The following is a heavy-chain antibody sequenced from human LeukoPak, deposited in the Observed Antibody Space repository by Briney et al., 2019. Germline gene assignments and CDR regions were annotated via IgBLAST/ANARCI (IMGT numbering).Heavy chain of an antibody. CDR3: ARESPSIAARYFDY. D-gene: IGHD6-6*01. CDR2: IIPIFGTA. J-gene: IGHJ4*02. Sequence: ASVKVSCKASGGTFSSYAISWVRQAPGQGLEWMGGIIPIFGTANYAQKFQGRVTITADESTSTAYMELSSLRSEDTAVYYCARESPSIAARYFDYWGQGTLVTVSS. CDR1: GGTFSSYA. V-gene: IGHV1-69*13.